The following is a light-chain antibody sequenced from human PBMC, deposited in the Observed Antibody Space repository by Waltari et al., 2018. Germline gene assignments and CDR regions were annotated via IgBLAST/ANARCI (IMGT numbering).Light chain of an antibody. CDR1: SSNIGNHF. V-gene: IGLV1-51*01. CDR2: DNN. J-gene: IGLJ2*01. Sequence: QSVLTQPPSVSAAPGQRVAIFCSGSSSNIGNHFVVWYQSLPGTAPKVLIYDNNKRPSGTPDRFSGSKSGTSATLGITGLQTGDEADYYCGTWDSSLSTVVFGGGTKVTVL. CDR3: GTWDSSLSTVV.